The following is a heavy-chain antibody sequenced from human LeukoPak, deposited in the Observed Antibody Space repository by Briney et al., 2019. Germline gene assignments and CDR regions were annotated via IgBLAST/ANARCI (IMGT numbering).Heavy chain of an antibody. D-gene: IGHD5-24*01. CDR1: GFTFSDSA. CDR3: ARDIQLST. V-gene: IGHV3-23*01. J-gene: IGHJ3*01. CDR2: ISFSGANS. Sequence: SGGSLRLSCAASGFTFSDSAMTWVRQAPGKGLDWVSLISFSGANSYYADSVKGRFTISRDNSKDTLFLQMNSLIAADTAIYYCARDIQLSTWGLGTMVTVSS.